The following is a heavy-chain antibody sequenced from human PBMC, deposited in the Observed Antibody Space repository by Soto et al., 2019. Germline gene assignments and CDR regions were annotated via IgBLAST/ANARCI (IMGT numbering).Heavy chain of an antibody. J-gene: IGHJ4*02. D-gene: IGHD3-22*01. Sequence: PGESLKISCKGSGYSFTSYWIGWVRQMPGKGLEWMGIIYPGDSDTRYSPSFQGQVTISADKSISTAYLQWSSLKASGNAMYYCERLSYYYDSSGYYTDPFDYWGQGNLVTVYS. CDR1: GYSFTSYW. CDR2: IYPGDSDT. V-gene: IGHV5-51*01. CDR3: ERLSYYYDSSGYYTDPFDY.